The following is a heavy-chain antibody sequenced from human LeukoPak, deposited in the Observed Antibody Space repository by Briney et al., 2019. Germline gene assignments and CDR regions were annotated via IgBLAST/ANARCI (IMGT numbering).Heavy chain of an antibody. CDR1: GGSFSGYY. D-gene: IGHD2-2*01. CDR2: INHSGRT. Sequence: SETLSLTCAVYGGSFSGYYWSWIRQPPGKGLESTGGINHSGRTNYNPSLKSRVTISVDTSKNQFSLKLSSVTAADTAVYYCARGLPYCSSTSCPKDYYYYYMDVWGKGTTVTVSS. V-gene: IGHV4-34*01. J-gene: IGHJ6*03. CDR3: ARGLPYCSSTSCPKDYYYYYMDV.